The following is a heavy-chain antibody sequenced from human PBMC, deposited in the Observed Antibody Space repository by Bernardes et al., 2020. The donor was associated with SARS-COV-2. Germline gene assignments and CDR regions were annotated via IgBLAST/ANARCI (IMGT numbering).Heavy chain of an antibody. CDR1: GYTLTELS. Sequence: SCKVSGYTLTELSMHWVRQAPGKGLEWVSAIRGNGDTTYYADSVKGRFTISRDNSENTLYLQMNSLRVEDTAVYYCAKEWDTVPGNAFDIWGHGTLVTVSS. CDR2: IRGNGDTT. J-gene: IGHJ3*02. D-gene: IGHD2-8*01. CDR3: AKEWDTVPGNAFDI. V-gene: IGHV3-23*01.